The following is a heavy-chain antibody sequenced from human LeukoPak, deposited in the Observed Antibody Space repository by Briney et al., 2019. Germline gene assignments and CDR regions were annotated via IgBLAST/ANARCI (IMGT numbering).Heavy chain of an antibody. CDR1: GYTFTGYY. CDR2: VNPNSGGT. V-gene: IGHV1-2*02. Sequence: ASVKVSCKASGYTFTGYYIHWVRQAPGQGLEWMGWVNPNSGGTNYAQKFQGRVTMTRDTSISTAYMELSRLRSDDTAVYYRAIPRGSPNWFDPWGQGTLVTVSS. CDR3: AIPRGSPNWFDP. J-gene: IGHJ5*02.